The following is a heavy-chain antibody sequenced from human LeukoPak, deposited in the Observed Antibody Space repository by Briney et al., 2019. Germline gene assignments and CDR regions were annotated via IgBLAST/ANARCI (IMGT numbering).Heavy chain of an antibody. V-gene: IGHV3-48*03. CDR3: ASLGLNYDILTGPDAFDI. CDR1: GFTFSSYE. Sequence: AGGSLRLSCAASGFTFSSYEMNWVRQAPGKGLEWVSYISSSGSTIYYADSVKGRFTISRDNAKNSLYLQMNSLRAEDTAVYYCASLGLNYDILTGPDAFDIWGQGTMVTVSS. D-gene: IGHD3-9*01. J-gene: IGHJ3*02. CDR2: ISSSGSTI.